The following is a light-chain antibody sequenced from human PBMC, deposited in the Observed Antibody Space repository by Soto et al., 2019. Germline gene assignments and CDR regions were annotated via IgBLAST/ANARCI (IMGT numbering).Light chain of an antibody. J-gene: IGKJ1*01. CDR1: QSVSSSY. CDR2: GAA. Sequence: EIVLTQSPGTLSLSPGERATLSCRASQSVSSSYLAWYQQKPGQAPRLLIYGAASRATGLPDRFSGSGSGTDFTLTISRQEPEEFTVYYCQQYGRATPTFGQGTKVEIK. V-gene: IGKV3-20*01. CDR3: QQYGRATPT.